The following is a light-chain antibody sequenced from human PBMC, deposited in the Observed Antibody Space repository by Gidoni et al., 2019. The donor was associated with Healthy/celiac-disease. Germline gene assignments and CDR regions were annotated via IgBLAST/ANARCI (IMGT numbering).Light chain of an antibody. CDR2: GAS. Sequence: EIVVTQSPATPSVSPGERATLSCRASQSVSSNLAWYQQKPGQAPRLLIYGASTRATGIPARFSGSGSGTEFTLTISSLQSEDFAVYYCQQYNNWPPLSTFXQXTKLEIK. CDR3: QQYNNWPPLST. V-gene: IGKV3-15*01. J-gene: IGKJ2*01. CDR1: QSVSSN.